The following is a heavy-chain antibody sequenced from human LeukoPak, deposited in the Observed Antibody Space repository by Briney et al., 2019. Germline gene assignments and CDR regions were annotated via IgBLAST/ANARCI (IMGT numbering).Heavy chain of an antibody. CDR2: INVSGGST. Sequence: GGSLRLSCAASDFTFSSYAMQWVRQAPGKGLEWVSGINVSGGSTWYADSVKGRFTISRDNSKNTLYLQMNSLRAEDTAVYYCAKYVSAKGPPYALDVWGQGTTVTVSS. J-gene: IGHJ6*02. CDR3: AKYVSAKGPPYALDV. D-gene: IGHD2/OR15-2a*01. V-gene: IGHV3-23*01. CDR1: DFTFSSYA.